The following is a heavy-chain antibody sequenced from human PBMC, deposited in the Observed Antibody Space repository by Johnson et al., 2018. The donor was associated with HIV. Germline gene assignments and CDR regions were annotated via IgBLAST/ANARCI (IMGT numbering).Heavy chain of an antibody. D-gene: IGHD3-22*01. CDR3: AKDLAYDYDSSWERAFDI. J-gene: IGHJ3*02. CDR1: GFSFSSYG. CDR2: ISYDGSNK. V-gene: IGHV3-30*18. Sequence: HVQLVESGGGLVRPGGSLRLSCAASGFSFSSYGMHWVRQAPGKGLEWVAVISYDGSNKYYADSVTGRFTISRDNSKNTLYLQMNSLRAEDTAVYYCAKDLAYDYDSSWERAFDIWGQGTMVIVSS.